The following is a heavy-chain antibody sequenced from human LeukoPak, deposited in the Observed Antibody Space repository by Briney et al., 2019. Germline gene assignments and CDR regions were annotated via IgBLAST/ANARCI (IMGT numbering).Heavy chain of an antibody. CDR1: GYSFTGYW. J-gene: IGHJ6*03. Sequence: GESLKISCKGSGYSFTGYWIAWVRQMPGKGLEWMGIIYPDDSDARYSPSFQGQVTISADKSISTAYLQWSSLKASDTAMYYCARQGRGYSPYYSYYMDVWGKGTTVTVSS. CDR2: IYPDDSDA. D-gene: IGHD5-24*01. CDR3: ARQGRGYSPYYSYYMDV. V-gene: IGHV5-51*01.